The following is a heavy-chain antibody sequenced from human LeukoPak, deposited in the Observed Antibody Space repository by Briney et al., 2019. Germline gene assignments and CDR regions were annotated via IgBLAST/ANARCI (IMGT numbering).Heavy chain of an antibody. CDR1: GFTFDDYW. J-gene: IGHJ4*02. D-gene: IGHD4/OR15-4a*01. CDR3: ARRAGAYSHPYDY. Sequence: GGSLRLSCGASGFTFDDYWMSWVRQAPGQGLEWVANINQDGSEKYYLDSAKGRFTISRDNARNSLYLQMNSLRAEDTAVYYCARRAGAYSHPYDYWGQGTLVTVSS. V-gene: IGHV3-7*03. CDR2: INQDGSEK.